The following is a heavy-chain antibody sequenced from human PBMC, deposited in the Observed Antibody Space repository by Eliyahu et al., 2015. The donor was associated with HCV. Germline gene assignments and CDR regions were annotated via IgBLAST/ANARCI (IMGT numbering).Heavy chain of an antibody. V-gene: IGHV3-21*01. J-gene: IGHJ4*02. D-gene: IGHD6-19*01. CDR2: ISSTSSYI. CDR1: GFPFGGYS. CDR3: ASSISGWYCLLNY. Sequence: EVQLVESGGGLVKPGGSLXLSXSASGFPFGGYSMNWGPQAPGKGLEWVXTISSTSSYIYYADSVKGRFTISRDNAKNSLYLQMNSLRADDTAVYYCASSISGWYCLLNYWGQGTLVTVSS.